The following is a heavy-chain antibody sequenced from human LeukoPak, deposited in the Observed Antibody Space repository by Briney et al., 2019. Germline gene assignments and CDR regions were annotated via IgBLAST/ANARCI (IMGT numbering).Heavy chain of an antibody. V-gene: IGHV1-69*13. Sequence: SVKVSCKASGGTFSSYAISWVRQAPGQGLEWMGGIIPIFGTADYAQKFQGRVTITADESTSTAYMELSSLRSEDTAVYYCAREGFGYYYDSSGYGLYYFDYWGQGTLVTVSS. D-gene: IGHD3-22*01. CDR3: AREGFGYYYDSSGYGLYYFDY. CDR1: GGTFSSYA. J-gene: IGHJ4*02. CDR2: IIPIFGTA.